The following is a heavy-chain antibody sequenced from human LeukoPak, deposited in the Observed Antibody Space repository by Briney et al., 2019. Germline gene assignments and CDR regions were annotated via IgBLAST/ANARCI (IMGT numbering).Heavy chain of an antibody. CDR2: INHSGST. CDR3: AREEQLGPFDY. CDR1: GGSFSGYY. V-gene: IGHV4-34*01. D-gene: IGHD6-6*01. Sequence: NPSETLSLTCAVYGGSFSGYYWSWIRQPPGKGLEWIGEINHSGSTNYNPSLKSRVTISVDTSKNQFSLKLSSVTAADTAVYYCAREEQLGPFDYWGQGTLVTVSS. J-gene: IGHJ4*02.